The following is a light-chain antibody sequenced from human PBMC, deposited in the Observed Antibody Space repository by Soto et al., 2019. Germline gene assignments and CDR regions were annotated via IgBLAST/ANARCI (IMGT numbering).Light chain of an antibody. CDR2: DAS. CDR1: QSVRSY. J-gene: IGKJ5*01. V-gene: IGKV3-11*01. Sequence: EIVLTQSPATLSLSPGERATLSCRASQSVRSYLAWYQQKPGQAPRLLIYDASNRATGIPARFSGSGSGPDFTLTISSLEPEDFAVYYCQQRSNWPITFGQGTRLEIK. CDR3: QQRSNWPIT.